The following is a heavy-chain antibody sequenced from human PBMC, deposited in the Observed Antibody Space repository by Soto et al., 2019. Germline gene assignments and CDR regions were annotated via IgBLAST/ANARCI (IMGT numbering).Heavy chain of an antibody. V-gene: IGHV3-74*01. Sequence: GGSLRLSCAASGITFSSYWMHWVRQAPGKGLVWVSRINSDGSSTNYADSVEGRFTISRDNAKNTLYLQMNSLRVEDTAVYYCARVNDYGGPVIGFDPWGQGTLVTVPQ. CDR3: ARVNDYGGPVIGFDP. CDR2: INSDGSST. D-gene: IGHD4-17*01. CDR1: GITFSSYW. J-gene: IGHJ5*02.